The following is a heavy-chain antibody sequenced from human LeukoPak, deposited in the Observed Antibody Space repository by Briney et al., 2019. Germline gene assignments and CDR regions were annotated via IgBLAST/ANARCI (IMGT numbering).Heavy chain of an antibody. J-gene: IGHJ4*02. CDR1: GGSFSGYY. Sequence: PSETLSLTCAVYGGSFSGYYWSWIRQPPGKGLEWIGEINHSGSTNYNPSLKSRVTISVDTSKNQFSLKLSSMTAADTAVYHCAKEGATGFDYWGQGTLVTVSS. CDR2: INHSGST. D-gene: IGHD1-26*01. V-gene: IGHV4-34*01. CDR3: AKEGATGFDY.